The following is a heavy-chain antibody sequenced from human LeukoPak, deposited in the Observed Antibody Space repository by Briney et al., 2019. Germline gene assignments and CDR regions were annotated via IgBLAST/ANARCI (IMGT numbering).Heavy chain of an antibody. Sequence: GGSLRLSCAASGFTFDDYAMHWVRQAPGKGLEWVSDISWNSGSIGYADSVKGRFTISRDNAKNSLYLQMNSLRAEDTALYYCAKAVGATGSWFDPWGQGTLVTVSS. CDR2: ISWNSGSI. J-gene: IGHJ5*02. V-gene: IGHV3-9*01. D-gene: IGHD1-26*01. CDR3: AKAVGATGSWFDP. CDR1: GFTFDDYA.